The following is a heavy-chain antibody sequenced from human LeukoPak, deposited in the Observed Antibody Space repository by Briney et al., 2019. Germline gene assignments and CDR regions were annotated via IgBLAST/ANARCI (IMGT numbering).Heavy chain of an antibody. D-gene: IGHD2-21*01. Sequence: PSDPLSLMCGVYGGPLSVFYWSWIRHPPGEAREWIGEIDHRGNTNHNPPLKSRVPIPVDTSKNHVPLALTSVTATDTAVYYCARASSFGETTRDDLTWFGPWGQGTLVTVSS. V-gene: IGHV4-34*01. CDR2: IDHRGNT. CDR1: GGPLSVFY. CDR3: ARASSFGETTRDDLTWFGP. J-gene: IGHJ5*02.